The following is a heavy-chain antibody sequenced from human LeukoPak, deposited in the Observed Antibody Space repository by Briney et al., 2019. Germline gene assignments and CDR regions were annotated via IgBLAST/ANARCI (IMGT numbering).Heavy chain of an antibody. CDR3: ARHGGGLFDY. V-gene: IGHV4-39*01. D-gene: IGHD3-16*01. CDR2: IYYSGST. Sequence: ETLSLTCTVSGGSISSSSYYWGWIRQPPGKGLEWIGSIYYSGSTYYNPSLKSRVTISVDTSKNQFSLKLSSVTAADTAVYYCARHGGGLFDYWGQGTLVTVSS. CDR1: GGSISSSSYY. J-gene: IGHJ4*02.